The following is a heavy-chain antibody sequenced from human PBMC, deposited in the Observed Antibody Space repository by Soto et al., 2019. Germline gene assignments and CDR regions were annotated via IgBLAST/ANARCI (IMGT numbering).Heavy chain of an antibody. CDR1: GFIFSNYY. CDR3: SRDPRLVDY. V-gene: IGHV3-11*01. Sequence: PGGSLRLSCAASGFIFSNYYMTWIRQAPGKGPEWISYISGGGDVTAYARSVKGRFTISRDNTKRSLYLQMDSLTVEDTAVYYCSRDPRLVDYWGQGTLVTVSS. CDR2: ISGGGDVT. D-gene: IGHD1-26*01. J-gene: IGHJ4*02.